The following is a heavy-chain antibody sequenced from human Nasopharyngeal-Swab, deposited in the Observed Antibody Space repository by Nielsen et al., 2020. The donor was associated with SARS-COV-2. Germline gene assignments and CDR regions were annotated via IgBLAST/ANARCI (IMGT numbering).Heavy chain of an antibody. J-gene: IGHJ5*02. CDR3: ARALRYFDWSGSWWFDP. CDR2: VYYSGST. Sequence: RQAPGKGLEWIAYVYYSGSTNYNPSLKSRVTISVDTSKNQFSLKLSSVTAADTAVYYCARALRYFDWSGSWWFDPWGQGTLVTVSS. V-gene: IGHV4-59*01. D-gene: IGHD3-9*01.